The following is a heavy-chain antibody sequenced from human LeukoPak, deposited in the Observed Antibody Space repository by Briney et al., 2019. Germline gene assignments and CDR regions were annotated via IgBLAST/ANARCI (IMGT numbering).Heavy chain of an antibody. V-gene: IGHV3-66*01. J-gene: IGHJ3*02. CDR1: GFTFSDYY. CDR2: IYAGGTT. CDR3: ARDISGPRYPDALDI. D-gene: IGHD3-10*01. Sequence: GGSLRLSCAASGFTFSDYYMSWIRQAPGKGLEWVSVIYAGGTTNYADSVKGRFNIYRDNSKNTLYLQMNSLRAEDTAVYYCARDISGPRYPDALDIWGQGTMVTVSS.